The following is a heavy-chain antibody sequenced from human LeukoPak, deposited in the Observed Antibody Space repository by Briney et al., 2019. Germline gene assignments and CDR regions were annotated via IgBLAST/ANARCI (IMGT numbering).Heavy chain of an antibody. CDR2: IKQDGSEK. CDR1: GFTFNGYW. Sequence: GGSLRLSCAASGFTFNGYWMSWVRQPPGKGLEWVANIKQDGSEKYYVDSVRGRLTISRDNAKNSLYLQMNSLRAEDTAVYYCASGSGSYWGQGTLVTVSS. V-gene: IGHV3-7*01. J-gene: IGHJ4*02. D-gene: IGHD3-10*01. CDR3: ASGSGSY.